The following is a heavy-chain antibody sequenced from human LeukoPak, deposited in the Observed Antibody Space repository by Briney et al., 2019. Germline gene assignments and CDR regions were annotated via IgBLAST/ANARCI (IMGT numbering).Heavy chain of an antibody. CDR2: IYNDDSST. D-gene: IGHD3-10*01. Sequence: PGGSLRLSCAASGFTFSTYCMHWVRQAPGKGLVWVSRIYNDDSSTIYADSVKGRFTISSDNGKNTLYLQMSSLRDDDTAVYYCVKGGAWQGTAMAVWGQGTTVTVSS. V-gene: IGHV3-74*01. J-gene: IGHJ6*02. CDR1: GFTFSTYC. CDR3: VKGGAWQGTAMAV.